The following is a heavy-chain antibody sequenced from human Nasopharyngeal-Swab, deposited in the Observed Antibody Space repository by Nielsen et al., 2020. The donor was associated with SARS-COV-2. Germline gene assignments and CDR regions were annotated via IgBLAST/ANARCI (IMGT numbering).Heavy chain of an antibody. D-gene: IGHD3-22*01. Sequence: ASVKVSCKASGGTFSSYAISWVRQAPGQGLEWMGWINPNSGGTNYAQKFQGRVTMTRDTSISTAYMELSRLRSDDTAVYYCARGDYYDRSRLGYWGQGTLVTVSS. J-gene: IGHJ4*02. V-gene: IGHV1-2*02. CDR3: ARGDYYDRSRLGY. CDR2: INPNSGGT. CDR1: GGTFSSYA.